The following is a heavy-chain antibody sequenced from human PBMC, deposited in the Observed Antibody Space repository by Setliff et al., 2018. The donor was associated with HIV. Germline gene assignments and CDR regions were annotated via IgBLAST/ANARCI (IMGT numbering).Heavy chain of an antibody. Sequence: GESLKISCTASGFTFGDYAMTWVRQAPGKGLEWVGFIRSKAYGGTTEYAASVKGRFTISRDESKSIAYLQMNSLKTEDTAVYYCTRDTAMANYYYYGMDVWGQGTTV. CDR1: GFTFGDYA. J-gene: IGHJ6*02. V-gene: IGHV3-49*04. CDR3: TRDTAMANYYYYGMDV. D-gene: IGHD5-18*01. CDR2: IRSKAYGGTT.